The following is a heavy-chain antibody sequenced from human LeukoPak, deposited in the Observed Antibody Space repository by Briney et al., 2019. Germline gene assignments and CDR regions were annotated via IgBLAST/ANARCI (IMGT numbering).Heavy chain of an antibody. CDR1: GYTFTSYW. CDR3: ARQSTSFDY. Sequence: GESLKISCEGSGYTFTSYWIAWVRQMPGKGLEWMGIIYPGDSDTRYSPSFQGQVTISADKSISTAYLQWSSLTASDTAMYFCARQSTSFDYWGQGTLVTVSS. CDR2: IYPGDSDT. J-gene: IGHJ4*02. V-gene: IGHV5-51*01.